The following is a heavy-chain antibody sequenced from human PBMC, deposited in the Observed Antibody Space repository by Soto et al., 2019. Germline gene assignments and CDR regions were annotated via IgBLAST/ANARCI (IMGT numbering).Heavy chain of an antibody. J-gene: IGHJ4*02. CDR3: TTDVTGTTEEAALDY. Sequence: EVQLVESGGGLVKPGGSLRLSCAASGFTFSNAWMNWVRQAPGKGLEWVGRIKSKTDGGTTDYAAPVKGRFTISRDDSKNTLYLQMNSLKTDDTAVYYCTTDVTGTTEEAALDYWGQGTLVTVSS. V-gene: IGHV3-15*07. CDR1: GFTFSNAW. CDR2: IKSKTDGGTT. D-gene: IGHD1-20*01.